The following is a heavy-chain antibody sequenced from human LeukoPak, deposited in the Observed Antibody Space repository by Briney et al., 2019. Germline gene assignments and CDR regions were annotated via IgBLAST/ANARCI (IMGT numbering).Heavy chain of an antibody. J-gene: IGHJ3*02. CDR3: ARGRTREYCSGGSCYSPRRGAFDI. CDR2: IYYSGST. CDR1: GGSIRSSSYY. Sequence: PSETLSLTCTVSGGSIRSSSYYWGWIRQPPGKGLEWIGTIYYSGSTYYNPSLKSRVTISVDTSKNQFSLKLSSVTAADTAVYYCARGRTREYCSGGSCYSPRRGAFDIWGQGTMVTVSS. V-gene: IGHV4-39*07. D-gene: IGHD2-15*01.